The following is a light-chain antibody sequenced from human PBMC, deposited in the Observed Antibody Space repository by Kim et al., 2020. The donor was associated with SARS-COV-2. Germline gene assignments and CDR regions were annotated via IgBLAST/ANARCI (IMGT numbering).Light chain of an antibody. CDR3: CSYAGSYTWV. CDR2: EVS. CDR1: SSDVGGYNY. Sequence: GQSVTISCTGTSSDVGGYNYVSWYQQHPGKAPKLMIYEVSKRPSGVPDRFSGSKSGNTASLTISGLQAEDEADYYCCSYAGSYTWVFGGGTKVTVL. J-gene: IGLJ3*02. V-gene: IGLV2-11*01.